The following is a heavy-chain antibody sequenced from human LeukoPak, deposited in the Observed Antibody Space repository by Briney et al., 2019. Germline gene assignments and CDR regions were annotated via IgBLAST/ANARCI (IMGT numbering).Heavy chain of an antibody. CDR3: ARDLEYYYDSSGYVRFDY. Sequence: PGGSLRLSCAASGFTFSSYSMTWVRQAPGKGLEWVSSISSSSSYIYYADSVKGRFTISRDNAKNSLYLQMNSLRAEDTAVYYCARDLEYYYDSSGYVRFDYWGQGTLVTVSS. V-gene: IGHV3-21*01. CDR2: ISSSSSYI. CDR1: GFTFSSYS. D-gene: IGHD3-22*01. J-gene: IGHJ4*02.